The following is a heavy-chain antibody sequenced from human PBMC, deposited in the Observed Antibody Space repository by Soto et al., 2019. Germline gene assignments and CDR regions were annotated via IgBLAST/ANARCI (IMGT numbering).Heavy chain of an antibody. CDR3: ARVGSAAASAGLGYYNYPTDV. J-gene: IGHJ6*02. CDR1: GGTFNSYA. Sequence: QVQLVQSGAEVKKPGSSVKVSCKASGGTFNSYALSWVRQASGQGLEWMGGIIPIFGKVNFAQNFQGRVTITADESTSTAYMELSSLGSEDTAVYYCARVGSAAASAGLGYYNYPTDVWGQGTTVIVSS. V-gene: IGHV1-69*01. CDR2: IIPIFGKV. D-gene: IGHD6-13*01.